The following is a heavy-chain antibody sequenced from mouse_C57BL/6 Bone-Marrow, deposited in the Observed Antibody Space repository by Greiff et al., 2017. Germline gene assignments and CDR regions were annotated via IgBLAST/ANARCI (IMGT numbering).Heavy chain of an antibody. J-gene: IGHJ2*01. CDR2: IDPSDSET. Sequence: QVQLKQPGAELVRPGSSVKLSCKASGYTFTSYWMHWVKQRPIQGLEWIGNIDPSDSETHYNQKFKDKATLTVDNSSSTAYMQLSSLTSEDSAVYYCARTGFDYGGQGTTLTVSS. CDR1: GYTFTSYW. CDR3: ARTGFDY. V-gene: IGHV1-52*01.